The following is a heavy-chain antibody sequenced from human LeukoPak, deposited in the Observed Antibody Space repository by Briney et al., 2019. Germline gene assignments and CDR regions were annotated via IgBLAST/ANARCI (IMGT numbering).Heavy chain of an antibody. D-gene: IGHD5-18*01. J-gene: IGHJ5*02. CDR3: ARGRRIYSYGYSFWFDP. CDR1: GGSFSGYY. V-gene: IGHV4-34*01. Sequence: SETLPLTCAVYGGSFSGYYWSWIRQPPGKGLEWIGEINHSGSTNYNPSLKSRVTISVDTSKTQFSLKLSSVTAADTAVYYCARGRRIYSYGYSFWFDPWGQGTLVTVSS. CDR2: INHSGST.